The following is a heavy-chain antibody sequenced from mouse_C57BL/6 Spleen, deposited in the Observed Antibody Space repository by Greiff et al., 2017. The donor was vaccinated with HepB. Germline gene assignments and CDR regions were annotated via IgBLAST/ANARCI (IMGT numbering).Heavy chain of an antibody. CDR1: GYTFNSYW. V-gene: IGHV1-59*01. CDR3: ARGQLRLRWFAY. CDR2: IDPSDSYT. Sequence: VQLQQSGAELVRPGTSVKLSCKASGYTFNSYWMHWVKQRPGQGLEWIGVIDPSDSYTNYNQKFKGKATLTVDTSSSTAYMQLSSLTSEDSAVYYCARGQLRLRWFAYWGQGTLVTVSA. D-gene: IGHD3-2*02. J-gene: IGHJ3*01.